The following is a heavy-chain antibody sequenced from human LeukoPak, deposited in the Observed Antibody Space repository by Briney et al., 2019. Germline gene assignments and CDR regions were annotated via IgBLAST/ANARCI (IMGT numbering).Heavy chain of an antibody. CDR2: ISSSGDTI. V-gene: IGHV3-48*03. J-gene: IGHJ4*02. CDR3: ARVLEAASFDY. Sequence: GGSLRLSCEASGFTFSSYQMNWVRQAPGKGLEWIAYISSSGDTIYYADSVKGRFTMSRDNAKNSLYLQMNSLRADDTAVYYCARVLEAASFDYWGQGSPVTVSS. CDR1: GFTFSSYQ. D-gene: IGHD6-13*01.